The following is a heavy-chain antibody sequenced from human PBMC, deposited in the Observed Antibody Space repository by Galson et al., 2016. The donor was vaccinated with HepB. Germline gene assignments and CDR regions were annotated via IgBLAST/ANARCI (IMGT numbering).Heavy chain of an antibody. CDR1: GFTFSNYG. D-gene: IGHD3-22*01. Sequence: SLRLSCAASGFTFSNYGMHWVRQAPGKGLEWVAVIWYDGRSEYTADSVKGRFTISRDNSKSTLYLQMNSLRAEDTAVYYCARDKEHYYDSSGFIRPAALDIWGQGTKVTVSS. V-gene: IGHV3-33*01. J-gene: IGHJ3*02. CDR2: IWYDGRSE. CDR3: ARDKEHYYDSSGFIRPAALDI.